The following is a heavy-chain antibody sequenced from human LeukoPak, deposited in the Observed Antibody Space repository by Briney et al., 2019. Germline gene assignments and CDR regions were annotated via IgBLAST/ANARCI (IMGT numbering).Heavy chain of an antibody. CDR2: IYYSGST. CDR3: ARGANFYYYGMDV. CDR1: GGSISSYY. J-gene: IGHJ6*02. D-gene: IGHD4/OR15-4a*01. V-gene: IGHV4-59*08. Sequence: SETLSLTCTVSGGSISSYYWSWIRQPPGKGLEWIWYIYYSGSTNYNPSLKSRVTISVDTSKNEFSLKLSSMTDEDTAVYYCARGANFYYYGMDVWGQGTTVTVSS.